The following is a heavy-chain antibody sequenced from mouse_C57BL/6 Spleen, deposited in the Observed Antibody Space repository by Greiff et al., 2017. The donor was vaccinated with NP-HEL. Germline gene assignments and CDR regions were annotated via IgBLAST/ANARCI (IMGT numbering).Heavy chain of an antibody. V-gene: IGHV7-3*01. CDR2: IRNTANGYTT. J-gene: IGHJ2*01. CDR3: ARYGNYFDY. Sequence: EVKLVESGGGLVQPGGSLSLSCAASGFTFTDYYMSWVRQPPGKALEWLGFIRNTANGYTTEYSASVKGRFTISRDNSQSILYLQMNALRAEDSATYYCARYGNYFDYWGKGTTLTVSS. CDR1: GFTFTDYY.